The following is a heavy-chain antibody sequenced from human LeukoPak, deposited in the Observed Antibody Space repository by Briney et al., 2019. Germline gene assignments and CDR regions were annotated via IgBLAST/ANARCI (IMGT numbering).Heavy chain of an antibody. V-gene: IGHV4-59*01. CDR1: GAPIIASY. CDR2: THYSGTG. Sequence: PSETLSLTGAVSGAPIIASYWSWIRQPPGKGLEWIGYTHYSGTGNYNPSLKSRVTISLDTSKNRFSLRLTSVTAADTAVYYCARVRFYDTTGYSTSYYLDYWGQGALVTVSS. D-gene: IGHD3-22*01. J-gene: IGHJ4*02. CDR3: ARVRFYDTTGYSTSYYLDY.